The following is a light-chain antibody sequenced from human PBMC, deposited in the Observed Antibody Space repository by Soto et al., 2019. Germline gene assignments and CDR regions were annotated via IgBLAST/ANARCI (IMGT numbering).Light chain of an antibody. CDR3: QQYHRSSIT. CDR1: QSLNND. J-gene: IGKJ5*01. Sequence: DIQMTQSPSTLSASVGDRVTITCRASQSLNNDLAWYQQKPGKAPNLLIYDASTLERGVPSRFSGTGSGTECPLAINSLQPHDFATYYCQQYHRSSITFGQGTRLEIK. CDR2: DAS. V-gene: IGKV1-5*01.